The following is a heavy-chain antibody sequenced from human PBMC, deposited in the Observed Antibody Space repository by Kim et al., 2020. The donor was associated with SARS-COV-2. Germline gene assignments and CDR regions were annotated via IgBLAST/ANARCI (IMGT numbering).Heavy chain of an antibody. D-gene: IGHD3-22*01. CDR2: IKQDGSEK. V-gene: IGHV3-7*01. Sequence: GGSLRLSCAASGFTFSSYWMTWVRQAPGKGLEWVAHIKQDGSEKYYVDSVKGRFTISRDNAKNSLDLQMNTLRAEDTAVYYCARDGHYYYDSCGFRGDYGGQGRLVSDCS. CDR1: GFTFSSYW. CDR3: ARDGHYYYDSCGFRGDY. J-gene: IGHJ4*02.